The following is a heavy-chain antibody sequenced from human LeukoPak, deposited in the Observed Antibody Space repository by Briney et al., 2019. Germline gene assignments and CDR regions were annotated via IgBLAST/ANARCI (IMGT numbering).Heavy chain of an antibody. Sequence: GGSLRLSCAASGFTFSSYGMHWVRQAPGKGLEWVAVIWYDGRTQFYAESVKGRFAVSRDNSKNTLYLQMNSLRAEDTAVYHCARGEYYHESSSYPNYWGQGTLVTVSS. CDR1: GFTFSSYG. J-gene: IGHJ4*02. D-gene: IGHD3-22*01. CDR2: IWYDGRTQ. V-gene: IGHV3-33*01. CDR3: ARGEYYHESSSYPNY.